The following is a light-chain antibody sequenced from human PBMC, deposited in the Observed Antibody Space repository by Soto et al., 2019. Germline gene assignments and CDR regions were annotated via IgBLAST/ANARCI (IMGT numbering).Light chain of an antibody. Sequence: SVLTQPASVSGSPGQSITISCTGTSSDVGGYKYVSWYQQHPGKAPKVMIYEVSNRPSGVSNRFSGSKSGNTASLTISGLQAEDEADYYCSSYTTTSTRVFGGGTKLTVL. J-gene: IGLJ2*01. CDR1: SSDVGGYKY. V-gene: IGLV2-14*01. CDR3: SSYTTTSTRV. CDR2: EVS.